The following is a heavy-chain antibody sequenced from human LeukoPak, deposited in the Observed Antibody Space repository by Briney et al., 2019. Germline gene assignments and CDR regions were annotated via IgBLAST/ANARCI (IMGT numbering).Heavy chain of an antibody. CDR2: IYYSGST. V-gene: IGHV4-59*01. CDR3: ARSGMATITNDAFDI. Sequence: YPSETLSLTCTVSGGSISSYYWSWIRQPPGKGLEWIGYIYYSGSTNYNPSLKSRVTISVDTSKNQFSLKLSSVTAADTAVYYCARSGMATITNDAFDIWGQGTMVTVSS. J-gene: IGHJ3*02. CDR1: GGSISSYY. D-gene: IGHD5-24*01.